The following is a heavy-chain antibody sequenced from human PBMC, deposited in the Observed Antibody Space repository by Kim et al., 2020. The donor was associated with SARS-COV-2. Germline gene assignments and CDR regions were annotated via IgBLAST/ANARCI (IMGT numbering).Heavy chain of an antibody. V-gene: IGHV3-23*01. Sequence: GGSLRLSCAASGFTFSSYAMSWVRQAPGKGLEWVSAISGSGGSTYYADSVKGRFTISRDNSKNTLYLQMNSLRAEDTAVYYCAKDRARKGSSWYPYYYYGMDVWGQGTTVTVSS. CDR3: AKDRARKGSSWYPYYYYGMDV. J-gene: IGHJ6*02. D-gene: IGHD6-13*01. CDR2: ISGSGGST. CDR1: GFTFSSYA.